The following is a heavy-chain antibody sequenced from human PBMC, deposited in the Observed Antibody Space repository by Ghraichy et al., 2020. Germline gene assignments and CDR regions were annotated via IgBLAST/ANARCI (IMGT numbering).Heavy chain of an antibody. V-gene: IGHV3-23*01. J-gene: IGHJ6*04. CDR3: AKEKSFVFGDNYD. CDR2: ISGSGGST. Sequence: GESLNISCAASGFTFSSYAMSWVRQAPGKGLEWVSAISGSGGSTYYADSVKGRFTISRDNSKNTLYLQMNSLRAEDTAVYYCAKEKSFVFGDNYDWGKGTTVTVSS. D-gene: IGHD3-16*02. CDR1: GFTFSSYA.